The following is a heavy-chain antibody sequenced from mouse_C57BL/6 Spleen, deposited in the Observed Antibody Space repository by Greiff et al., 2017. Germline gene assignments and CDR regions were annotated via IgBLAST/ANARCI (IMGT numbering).Heavy chain of an antibody. V-gene: IGHV14-2*01. CDR2: IDPEDGET. CDR1: GFNIKDYY. D-gene: IGHD1-1*01. Sequence: EVQLQQSGAELVKPGASVKLSCAASGFNIKDYYMHWVKQRTEQGLEWIGRIDPEDGETKYAPKFQGKATITADTSSYTAYLQLSSLTSEDTAVYYCARGVITTVVADYFDYWGQGTTLTVSS. CDR3: ARGVITTVVADYFDY. J-gene: IGHJ2*01.